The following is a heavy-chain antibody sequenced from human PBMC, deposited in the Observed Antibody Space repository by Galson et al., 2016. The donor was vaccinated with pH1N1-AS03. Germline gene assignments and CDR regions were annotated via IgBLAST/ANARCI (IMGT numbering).Heavy chain of an antibody. Sequence: SVKVSCKASGYTFTMYYMHWVRQVPGQGLEWMGMINPSGGYTSHAQKFQGRVTMTRDTSTNTIYMELSSLRSEDTAVYYCARDLGDVKSERKDYFDPWGQGTLVTVSS. D-gene: IGHD3-3*01. CDR1: GYTFTMYY. J-gene: IGHJ5*02. V-gene: IGHV1-46*01. CDR2: INPSGGYT. CDR3: ARDLGDVKSERKDYFDP.